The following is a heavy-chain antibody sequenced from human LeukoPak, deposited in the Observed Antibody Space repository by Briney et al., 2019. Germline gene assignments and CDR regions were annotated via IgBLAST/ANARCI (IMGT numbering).Heavy chain of an antibody. Sequence: SVKVSCKASGGTFSSYAISWVRQAPGQGLEWMGGIIPIFGTANYAQKFQGRVTITADKSTSTAYMELSSLRSEDTAVYYCARGRGVRGVVKLDYWGQGTLVTVSS. CDR1: GGTFSSYA. CDR2: IIPIFGTA. V-gene: IGHV1-69*06. J-gene: IGHJ4*02. D-gene: IGHD3-10*01. CDR3: ARGRGVRGVVKLDY.